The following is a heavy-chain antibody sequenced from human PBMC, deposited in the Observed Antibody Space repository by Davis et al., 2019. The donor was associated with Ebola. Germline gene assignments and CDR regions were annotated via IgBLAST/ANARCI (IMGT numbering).Heavy chain of an antibody. V-gene: IGHV3-64*01. D-gene: IGHD5-12*01. CDR1: GFTFSSYA. J-gene: IGHJ6*02. Sequence: GESLKISCAASGFTFSSYAMHWVRQAPGKGLEYVSDISSNGGITYYANSVKGRFTISRDTSKNTLHLQMGSLRAEDMAVYYCARDPWGRKVATTYMDVWGQGTTVTVSS. CDR3: ARDPWGRKVATTYMDV. CDR2: ISSNGGIT.